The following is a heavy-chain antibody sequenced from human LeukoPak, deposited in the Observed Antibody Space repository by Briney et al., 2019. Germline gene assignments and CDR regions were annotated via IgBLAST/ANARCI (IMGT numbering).Heavy chain of an antibody. Sequence: SVKVSCKASGGTFSIYGISWVRQAPGQGLEWMGGIIPIFGTANYAQKFQGRVTITADESTSTAYMELSSLRSEDTAVYYCATDRSGYQGGRYFDYWGQGTLVTVSS. CDR3: ATDRSGYQGGRYFDY. CDR1: GGTFSIYG. CDR2: IIPIFGTA. J-gene: IGHJ4*02. V-gene: IGHV1-69*13. D-gene: IGHD3-22*01.